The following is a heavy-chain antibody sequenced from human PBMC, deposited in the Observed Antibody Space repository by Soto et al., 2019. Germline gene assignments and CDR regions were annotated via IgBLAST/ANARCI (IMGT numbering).Heavy chain of an antibody. V-gene: IGHV1-8*01. CDR3: ARYPYTSYCSDGSCSYDAFDI. D-gene: IGHD2-15*01. CDR2: MNPNSGNT. Sequence: QAQMVQSGAEVKKPGASVKVSCRASGYSFTSYDVNWVRQATGQGLEWMGWMNPNSGNTAFAEKFQGRVTMTRDTPISTAYMELSGLTSEDTAVYYCARYPYTSYCSDGSCSYDAFDIWGQGTVVTVSS. CDR1: GYSFTSYD. J-gene: IGHJ3*02.